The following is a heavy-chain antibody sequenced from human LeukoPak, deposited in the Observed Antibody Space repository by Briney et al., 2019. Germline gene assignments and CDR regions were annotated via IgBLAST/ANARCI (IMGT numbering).Heavy chain of an antibody. Sequence: GGTLRLSCAASGFTFSSYGMSWVRQAPGKGLEWVAFIRFDGSNKFYADSVKGRFTISRDNSKNTLYLQMNSLRPDDTAVYYCAKIPSAVPGRGFDYWGQGTLVIVSS. CDR2: IRFDGSNK. J-gene: IGHJ4*02. D-gene: IGHD6-19*01. CDR3: AKIPSAVPGRGFDY. CDR1: GFTFSSYG. V-gene: IGHV3-30*02.